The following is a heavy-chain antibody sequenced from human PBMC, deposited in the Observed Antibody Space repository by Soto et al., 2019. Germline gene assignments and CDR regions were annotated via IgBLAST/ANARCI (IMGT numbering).Heavy chain of an antibody. CDR1: GGSFSGYS. CDR3: ARGLFSENSYSGGWYYFDY. V-gene: IGHV4-34*01. D-gene: IGHD1-26*01. Sequence: QVQLQQWGAGLLKPSETLSLTCAVYGGSFSGYSWTWIRQSPGKGLEWIGQINHSGSTTYNPSLNSRVTISIPTSQNQFSLELSSVTAADTAVYYCARGLFSENSYSGGWYYFDYWGQGTPVTVSS. CDR2: INHSGST. J-gene: IGHJ4*02.